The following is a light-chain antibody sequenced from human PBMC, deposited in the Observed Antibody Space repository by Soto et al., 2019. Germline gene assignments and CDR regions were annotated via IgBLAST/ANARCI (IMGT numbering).Light chain of an antibody. V-gene: IGKV3-11*01. J-gene: IGKJ4*01. CDR2: DVS. Sequence: EIGLTQSPGTVSLCQGERATLSCRASQSVSNNYLAWYQQKPGQAPRLLIHDVSDRATGIPARFSGSGSGTDFTLTISSLEPEDFAVYYCQQRSSWPLTFGGGTKVDIK. CDR1: QSVSNNY. CDR3: QQRSSWPLT.